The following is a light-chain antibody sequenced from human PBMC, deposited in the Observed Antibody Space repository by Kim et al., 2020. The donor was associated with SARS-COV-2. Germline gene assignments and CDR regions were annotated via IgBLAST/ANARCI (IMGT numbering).Light chain of an antibody. CDR3: QKNDGAPWA. V-gene: IGKV1-27*01. CDR1: QSISYD. Sequence: ASIGDRVTITCRASQSISYDLAWYQQKPEKVPKVLIYAASTLQAGVPSRFNGSGSGTDFTLTINSLQPEDVATYYCQKNDGAPWAFGQGTKVDIK. J-gene: IGKJ1*01. CDR2: AAS.